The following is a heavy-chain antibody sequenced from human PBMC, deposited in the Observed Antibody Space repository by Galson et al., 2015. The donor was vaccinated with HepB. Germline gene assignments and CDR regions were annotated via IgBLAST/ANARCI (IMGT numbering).Heavy chain of an antibody. J-gene: IGHJ6*03. Sequence: SLRLSCAASGFTVSTYYMNWVRQAPGKTLEWVSIIYSGGNTYYADSVKGRFTVSRDNSRNSFYLQMDSLRAEDTAIYYCARGGHYYFYYYMDVWGEGTTVTVSS. D-gene: IGHD3-16*01. CDR2: IYSGGNT. V-gene: IGHV3-53*01. CDR1: GFTVSTYY. CDR3: ARGGHYYFYYYMDV.